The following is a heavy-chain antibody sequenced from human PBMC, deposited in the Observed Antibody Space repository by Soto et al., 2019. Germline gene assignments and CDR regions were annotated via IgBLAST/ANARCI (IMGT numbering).Heavy chain of an antibody. J-gene: IGHJ4*02. CDR1: GFTFSSYA. D-gene: IGHD6-19*01. Sequence: QVQLVESGGGVVQPGRSLRLSCAASGFTFSSYAMHWVRQAPGKGLEWVAVISYDGSNKYYADSVKGRFTISRDNSKNTQSLQMNSLRAEDTAVYHCTNAAVAGVWRIEYWGQGTLVTVSS. CDR3: TNAAVAGVWRIEY. V-gene: IGHV3-30*18. CDR2: ISYDGSNK.